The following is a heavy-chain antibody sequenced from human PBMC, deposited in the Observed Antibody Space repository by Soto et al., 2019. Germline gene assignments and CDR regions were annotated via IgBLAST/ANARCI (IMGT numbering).Heavy chain of an antibody. CDR3: ARGRTGTTSYFDY. CDR1: GYTFTGYY. CDR2: INPNSGGT. J-gene: IGHJ4*02. Sequence: VKVSCKASGYTFTGYYLHWVRQAPGQGLEWMGWINPNSGGTNYAQKFQGRVTMTRDTSISTAYMELSRLRSDDTAVYYCARGRTGTTSYFDYWGQGNLVTVSS. D-gene: IGHD1-1*01. V-gene: IGHV1-2*02.